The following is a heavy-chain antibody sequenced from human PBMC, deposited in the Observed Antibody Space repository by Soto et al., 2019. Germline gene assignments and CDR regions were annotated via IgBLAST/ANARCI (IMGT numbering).Heavy chain of an antibody. V-gene: IGHV2-5*02. J-gene: IGHJ4*02. D-gene: IGHD5-18*01. Sequence: QITLTESGPTRVKPTQTLTLTCTFSGFSLSSSGVGVGWIRQPPGKALEWLAVIYWDDDKRYNPSLKSRLSIIKDTTKNHVVLTMTYMDPADTATYFCAHRGYMNGNWDQGYLAHWGQGTLVTVSS. CDR2: IYWDDDK. CDR1: GFSLSSSGVG. CDR3: AHRGYMNGNWDQGYLAH.